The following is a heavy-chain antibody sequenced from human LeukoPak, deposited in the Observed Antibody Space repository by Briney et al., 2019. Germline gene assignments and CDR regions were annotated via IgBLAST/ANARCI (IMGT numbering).Heavy chain of an antibody. D-gene: IGHD1-26*01. Sequence: PGGSLRLSCAASGFTFSSYWMSWVRQAPGKGLEWVANMNQDGSEKYYVDSVKGRFTISRDNAKNSLYLQMNSLRAEDTAVYYCAREGPSGSYSDYWGQGTLVTVSS. CDR3: AREGPSGSYSDY. CDR1: GFTFSSYW. J-gene: IGHJ4*02. CDR2: MNQDGSEK. V-gene: IGHV3-7*01.